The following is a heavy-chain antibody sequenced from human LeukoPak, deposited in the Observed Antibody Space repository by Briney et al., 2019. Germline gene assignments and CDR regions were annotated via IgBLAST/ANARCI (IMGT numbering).Heavy chain of an antibody. J-gene: IGHJ5*02. V-gene: IGHV4-34*01. CDR2: INHSGST. D-gene: IGHD2-21*02. CDR1: GGSFSGYY. CDR3: ARVLTVTASDAFDP. Sequence: KPSETLSLTCAVYGGSFSGYYWSWIRQPPGKGLEWIGEINHSGSTNYSPSLKSRVTISVDTSKNQFSLKLSSVTAADTAVYYCARVLTVTASDAFDPWGQGTLVTVSS.